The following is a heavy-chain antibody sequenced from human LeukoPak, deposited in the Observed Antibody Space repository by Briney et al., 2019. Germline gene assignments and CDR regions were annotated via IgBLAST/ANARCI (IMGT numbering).Heavy chain of an antibody. CDR1: GFTVSSNY. J-gene: IGHJ4*02. V-gene: IGHV3-53*05. CDR2: IYSGGST. CDR3: AKERGYSYGLEIDY. D-gene: IGHD5-18*01. Sequence: GGSLRLSCAASGFTVSSNYMSWVRQAPGKGLEWVSVIYSGGSTYYADSVKGRFTISRDNSKNTLYLQMNSLRAEDTAVYYCAKERGYSYGLEIDYRGQGTLVTVSS.